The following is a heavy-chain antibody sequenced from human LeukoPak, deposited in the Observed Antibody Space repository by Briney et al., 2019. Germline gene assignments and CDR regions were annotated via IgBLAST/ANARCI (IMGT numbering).Heavy chain of an antibody. CDR3: VSSGYQADY. Sequence: SETLSLTCAVYSGSFSGYYWRWMRQPPGEGLDGNEEINHSASTRYNPSLKLRVTISVDTSKNQFSLKLGSVTAAHTAMYYCVSSGYQADYWGQLTPVTVSS. D-gene: IGHD3-22*01. CDR1: SGSFSGYY. V-gene: IGHV4-34*01. J-gene: IGHJ4*02. CDR2: INHSAST.